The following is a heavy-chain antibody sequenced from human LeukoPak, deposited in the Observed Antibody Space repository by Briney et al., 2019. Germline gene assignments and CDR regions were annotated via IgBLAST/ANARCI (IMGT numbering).Heavy chain of an antibody. D-gene: IGHD6-13*01. CDR1: GGSISSGGYY. Sequence: SETLSLTCTVPGGSISSGGYYWSWIRQHPGKGLEWIGYIYYSGSTYYNPSLKSRVTISVDTSKNQFSLKLSSVTAADTAVYYCARGRLAAPFDYWGQGTLVTVSS. CDR3: ARGRLAAPFDY. V-gene: IGHV4-31*03. J-gene: IGHJ4*02. CDR2: IYYSGST.